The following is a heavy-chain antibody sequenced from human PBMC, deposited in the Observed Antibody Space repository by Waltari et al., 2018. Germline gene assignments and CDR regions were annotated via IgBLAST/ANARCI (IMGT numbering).Heavy chain of an antibody. CDR3: VLFGVVHSAPMDV. V-gene: IGHV3-30*03. D-gene: IGHD3-3*01. Sequence: QVQLVESGGGVVQPGRSLRLSCLASGFTLRTYGIHWVRQAPGKGLQWVAVISYDGSHQYYADSVKGRFTISRDNSKNTLFLQMNNLRTEDTAVYYCVLFGVVHSAPMDVWGQGTTVTVSS. CDR1: GFTLRTYG. J-gene: IGHJ6*02. CDR2: ISYDGSHQ.